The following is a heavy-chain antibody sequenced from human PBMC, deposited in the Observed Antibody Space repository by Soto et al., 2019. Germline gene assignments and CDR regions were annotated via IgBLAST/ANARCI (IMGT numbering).Heavy chain of an antibody. D-gene: IGHD4-17*01. CDR1: GFTFTDDS. CDR3: ASCYGDYEFPCEY. J-gene: IGHJ4*02. CDR2: MSSTSNIA. Sequence: GGSLRLSCAGSGFTFTDDSMIWVRQAPGKGLEWISYMSSTSNIAYYVDSVNGRFTTSRDDDKNSLYLQMNSLRDEDTAVYYCASCYGDYEFPCEYWGQGTLVTVSS. V-gene: IGHV3-48*02.